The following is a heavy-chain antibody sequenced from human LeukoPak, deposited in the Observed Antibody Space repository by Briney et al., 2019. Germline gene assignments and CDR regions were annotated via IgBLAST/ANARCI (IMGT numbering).Heavy chain of an antibody. CDR1: GFTFRNYA. CDR2: ISGSGDST. D-gene: IGHD1/OR15-1a*01. CDR3: AKSVGVEQPVDVDY. Sequence: GGSLRLSCAAPGFTFRNYAMSWVRQAPGKGLEWVSGISGSGDSTYYADSVKGRFTISRDNSKNTLYLQMNSLRAEDTAVYDCAKSVGVEQPVDVDYWGQGTLVTVSS. V-gene: IGHV3-23*01. J-gene: IGHJ4*02.